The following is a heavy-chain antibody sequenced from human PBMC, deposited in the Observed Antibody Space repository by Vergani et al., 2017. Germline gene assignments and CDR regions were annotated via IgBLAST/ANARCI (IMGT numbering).Heavy chain of an antibody. J-gene: IGHJ3*02. Sequence: QVQLPESGPGLVKPSGPLSLTCAVSGGSISSSNWWSWVRQPPGKGLEWIGEIYPSGSTNYNPSLKSRVTISVDKSKNQFSLKLSSVTAADTAVYYCARDRTIAAASIGAFDIWGQGTMVTVSS. CDR1: GGSISSSNW. CDR3: ARDRTIAAASIGAFDI. D-gene: IGHD6-13*01. CDR2: IYPSGST. V-gene: IGHV4-4*02.